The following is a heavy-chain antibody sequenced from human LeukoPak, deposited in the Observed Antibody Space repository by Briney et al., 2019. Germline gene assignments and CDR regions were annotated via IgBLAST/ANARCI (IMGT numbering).Heavy chain of an antibody. CDR2: ISSSSSYI. D-gene: IGHD5-12*01. V-gene: IGHV3-21*01. CDR1: GFTFSSYS. J-gene: IGHJ5*02. Sequence: GGSLRLSCAASGFTFSSYSMNWARQAPGKGLEWVSSISSSSSYIYYADSVKGRFTISGDNAKNSLYLQMNSLRAEDTAVYYCARDHRSGYDSRWFDPWGQGTLVTVSS. CDR3: ARDHRSGYDSRWFDP.